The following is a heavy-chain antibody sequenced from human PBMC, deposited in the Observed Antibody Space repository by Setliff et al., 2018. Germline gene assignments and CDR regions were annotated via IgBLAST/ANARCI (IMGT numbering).Heavy chain of an antibody. V-gene: IGHV4-34*01. Sequence: SETLSLTCAVYGGSFSAYYWSWIRQPPGKGLEWIGEINHSGSANYNPSRKSRVIISVDTSKNQVSPELSAVTAADTAVYYCARVPKVWVKGNFYSYYMDVWGKGTSVTVSS. CDR1: GGSFSAYY. D-gene: IGHD2-21*01. J-gene: IGHJ6*03. CDR3: ARVPKVWVKGNFYSYYMDV. CDR2: INHSGSA.